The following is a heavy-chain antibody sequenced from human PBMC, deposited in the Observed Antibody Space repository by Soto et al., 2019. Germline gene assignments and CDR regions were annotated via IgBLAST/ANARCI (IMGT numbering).Heavy chain of an antibody. CDR3: ARGFKVADRPHPCYGKDV. Sequence: SETLSLTCAVYGWSFSGYYGSWIRQPPGKGLEGIVEINDSGSTNYNPSLKSRVTISVDTAKNQFSRRLSSVTAADTAVYYCARGFKVADRPHPCYGKDVWGQGNTVTVSS. CDR1: GWSFSGYY. V-gene: IGHV4-34*01. J-gene: IGHJ6*02. CDR2: INDSGST. D-gene: IGHD6-13*01.